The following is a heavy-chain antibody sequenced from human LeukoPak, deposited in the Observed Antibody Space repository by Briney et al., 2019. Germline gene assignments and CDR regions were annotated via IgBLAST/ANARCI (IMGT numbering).Heavy chain of an antibody. J-gene: IGHJ4*02. CDR1: GYTFTSYY. CDR2: INPSGGST. V-gene: IGHV1-46*01. CDR3: ARVRRYYYDSSGYHPLGY. D-gene: IGHD3-22*01. Sequence: GASVKVSCKASGYTFTSYYMHWVRQAPGQGLEWMGIINPSGGSTSYAQKFQGRVTMTRDMSTSTVYMELSSLRSEDTAVYYCARVRRYYYDSSGYHPLGYWGQGTLVTVSS.